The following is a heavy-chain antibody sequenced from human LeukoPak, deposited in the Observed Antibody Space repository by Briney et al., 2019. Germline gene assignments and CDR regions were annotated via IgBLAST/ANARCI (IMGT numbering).Heavy chain of an antibody. D-gene: IGHD2-21*02. CDR3: TRDWWRLGFDY. J-gene: IGHJ4*02. V-gene: IGHV3-49*03. CDR1: GFTFGDYG. CDR2: IRSKKVFGGAI. Sequence: GGSLRLSCAAFGFTFGDYGLSWFRQAPGKGLEWIGFIRSKKVFGGAIEYAASVKGRFTFSRDDSKSIAYLQMNDLRTDDTAVYYCTRDWWRLGFDYWGQGTLVTVSS.